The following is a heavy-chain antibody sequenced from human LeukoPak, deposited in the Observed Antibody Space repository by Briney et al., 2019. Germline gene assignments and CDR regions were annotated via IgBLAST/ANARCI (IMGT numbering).Heavy chain of an antibody. CDR1: GRSFSGYY. J-gene: IGHJ4*02. CDR2: INHSGST. CDR3: ARGGSEYSGYDYWSFDY. D-gene: IGHD5-12*01. Sequence: SETLSLTCAVYGRSFSGYYWSWIRQPPGKGLKWIGEINHSGSTDYNPSLKSRVTISVDTSKNQFSLKLTSVTAADTAVYYCARGGSEYSGYDYWSFDYWAQGTLVTVSS. V-gene: IGHV4-34*01.